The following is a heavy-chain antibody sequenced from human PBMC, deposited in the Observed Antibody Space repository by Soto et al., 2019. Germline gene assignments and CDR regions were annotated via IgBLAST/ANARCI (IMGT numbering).Heavy chain of an antibody. V-gene: IGHV4-39*01. CDR3: TRARYGAHFDS. CDR1: GGSISSSSYY. J-gene: IGHJ4*02. Sequence: KTSETLSLTCTVSGGSISSSSYYWGWIRQPPGKGLEWIGYIYYSGSTYYNPSLKSRVTISVDTSSNQFSLKLTSVTAADAAVYYCTRARYGAHFDSWGQGTLVTVSS. D-gene: IGHD4-17*01. CDR2: IYYSGST.